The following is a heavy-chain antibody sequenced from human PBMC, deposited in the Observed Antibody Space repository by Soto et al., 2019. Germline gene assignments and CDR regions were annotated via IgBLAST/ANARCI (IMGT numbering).Heavy chain of an antibody. Sequence: SETLSLTCTVSGGTISRYYWSWIRQPPGKGLEWIGYIYYSGSTNYNPSLKSRVTISVDTSKNQFSLKLSSVTAADTAVYYCARGRIPLWYPFDYWSQGTLVTVS. CDR1: GGTISRYY. J-gene: IGHJ4*02. V-gene: IGHV4-59*01. D-gene: IGHD5-18*01. CDR3: ARGRIPLWYPFDY. CDR2: IYYSGST.